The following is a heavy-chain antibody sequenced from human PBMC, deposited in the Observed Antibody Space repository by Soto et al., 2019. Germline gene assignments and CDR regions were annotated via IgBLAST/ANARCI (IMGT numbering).Heavy chain of an antibody. Sequence: QVQLVQSGAEVKKPGSSVKVSCKASGGTFSSYAISWVRQAPGQGLEWMGGIIPIFGTANYAQKFQGRVTITADESTSTTYMELSSLRSEDTAVYYCARDAEYYYDSSGSTPNDAFDIWGQGTMVTVSS. CDR1: GGTFSSYA. D-gene: IGHD3-22*01. CDR3: ARDAEYYYDSSGSTPNDAFDI. V-gene: IGHV1-69*01. J-gene: IGHJ3*02. CDR2: IIPIFGTA.